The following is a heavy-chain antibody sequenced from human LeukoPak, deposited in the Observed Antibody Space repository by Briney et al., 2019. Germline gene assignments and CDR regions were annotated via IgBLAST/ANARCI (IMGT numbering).Heavy chain of an antibody. J-gene: IGHJ5*02. CDR3: ARARDDYINNWFDP. Sequence: PSETLSLTCTVSGGSISSYYWTWTRQPPGKGLEWIGYIYYSGSTNYNPSLKSRVTISIDTSKDQFSLKLSSVTAADTAVYYCARARDDYINNWFDPWGQGTLVTVSS. D-gene: IGHD5-24*01. V-gene: IGHV4-59*01. CDR1: GGSISSYY. CDR2: IYYSGST.